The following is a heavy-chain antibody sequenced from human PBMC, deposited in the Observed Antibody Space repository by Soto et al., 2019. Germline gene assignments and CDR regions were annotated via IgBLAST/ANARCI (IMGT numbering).Heavy chain of an antibody. CDR3: AHSPKDIVVVVAAKYNWFDP. CDR2: IYWNDDK. J-gene: IGHJ5*02. D-gene: IGHD2-15*01. Sequence: QITLKESGPPLVKPTQTLTLTCTFSGFSLSTSGVGVGWIRQPPGKALEWLALIYWNDDKRYSPSLKSRLTITKDTSKNQVVLTMTNMDPVDTATYYCAHSPKDIVVVVAAKYNWFDPWGQGTLVTVSS. V-gene: IGHV2-5*01. CDR1: GFSLSTSGVG.